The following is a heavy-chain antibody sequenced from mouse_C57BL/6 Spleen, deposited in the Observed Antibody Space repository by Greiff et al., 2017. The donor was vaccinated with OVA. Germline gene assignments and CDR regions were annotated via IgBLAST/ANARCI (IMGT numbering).Heavy chain of an antibody. D-gene: IGHD1-1*01. V-gene: IGHV1-69*01. Sequence: VQLQQPGAELVMPGASVKLSCKASGYTFTSYWMHWVKQRPGQGLEWIGEIDPSDSYTNYNQKLKGKSTLTVDKSSSTAYMQLSSLTSEDSAVYYCARGITTGYFDYWGQGTTLTVSS. CDR2: IDPSDSYT. J-gene: IGHJ2*01. CDR3: ARGITTGYFDY. CDR1: GYTFTSYW.